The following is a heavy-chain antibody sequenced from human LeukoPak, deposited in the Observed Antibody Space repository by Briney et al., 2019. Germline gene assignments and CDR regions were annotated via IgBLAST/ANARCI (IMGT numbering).Heavy chain of an antibody. J-gene: IGHJ4*02. CDR3: ARGIVGARGYFDY. CDR1: GFTFSSYS. CDR2: ISSSSSYI. V-gene: IGHV3-21*01. Sequence: GGSLRLSCAASGFTFSSYSMNWVRQAPGKGLEWVSSISSSSSYIYYADSVKGRFTISRDNAKNSLYPQMNSLRAEDTAVYYCARGIVGARGYFDYWGQGTLVTVSS. D-gene: IGHD1-26*01.